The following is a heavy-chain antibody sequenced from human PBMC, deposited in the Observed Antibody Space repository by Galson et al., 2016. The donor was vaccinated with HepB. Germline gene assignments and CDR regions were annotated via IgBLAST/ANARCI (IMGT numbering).Heavy chain of an antibody. CDR2: ISSSSSFI. CDR1: GFTFSTYG. D-gene: IGHD6-19*01. J-gene: IGHJ4*02. Sequence: SLRLSCATSGFTFSTYGMNWVRQAPGKGLEWVSCISSSSSFIYYADSVKGRFTISRDTAKKSLYLQMNNLRAEDTAVYYCARDHSLGWLVDYWGQGALVTVSS. CDR3: ARDHSLGWLVDY. V-gene: IGHV3-21*01.